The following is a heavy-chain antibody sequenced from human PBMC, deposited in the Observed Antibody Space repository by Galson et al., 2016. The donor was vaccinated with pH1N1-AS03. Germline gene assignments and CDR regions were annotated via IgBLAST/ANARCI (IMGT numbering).Heavy chain of an antibody. D-gene: IGHD6-19*01. V-gene: IGHV3-64*01. Sequence: SLRLSCAAAGSTFSSYAMYWVRQAPGKGLEYVSVISGNGFSTYYANSVKGRFTISRDNSKNTLYLQMGSLRTEDMAVYYCARGPVSYSSYWFPPPDYWGQGTLVTVSS. J-gene: IGHJ4*02. CDR3: ARGPVSYSSYWFPPPDY. CDR1: GSTFSSYA. CDR2: ISGNGFST.